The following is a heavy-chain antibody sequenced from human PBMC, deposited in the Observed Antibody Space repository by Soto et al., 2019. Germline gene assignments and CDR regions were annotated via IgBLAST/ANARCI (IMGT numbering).Heavy chain of an antibody. CDR1: GGSFSGYY. V-gene: IGHV4-34*01. CDR3: ARARSRVSPSEPHRGYFDY. CDR2: INHSGST. D-gene: IGHD3-10*01. Sequence: LSLTCAVYGGSFSGYYWSWIRQPPGKGLEWIGEINHSGSTNYNPSLKSRVTISVDTSKNQFSLKLSSVTAADTAVYYCARARSRVSPSEPHRGYFDYWGQGTLVTVSS. J-gene: IGHJ4*02.